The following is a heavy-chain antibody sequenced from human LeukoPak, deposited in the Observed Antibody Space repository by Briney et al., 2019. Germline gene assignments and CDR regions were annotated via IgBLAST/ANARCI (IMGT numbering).Heavy chain of an antibody. J-gene: IGHJ6*03. V-gene: IGHV4-39*01. Sequence: SETLSLTCTVSGGSLSSSSYYWGWIRQPPGKGLEWIGRIYYSGSTYYNPSLKSRVTISVDTSKNQFSLKLSSVTAADTAVYYCARLGCSGGSCYQYYYYYMDVWGKGTTVTVSS. CDR3: ARLGCSGGSCYQYYYYYMDV. CDR1: GGSLSSSSYY. CDR2: IYYSGST. D-gene: IGHD2-15*01.